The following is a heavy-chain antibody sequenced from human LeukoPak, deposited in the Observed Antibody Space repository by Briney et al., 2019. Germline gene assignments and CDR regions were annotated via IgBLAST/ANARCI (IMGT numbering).Heavy chain of an antibody. J-gene: IGHJ4*02. CDR2: ISTSGIT. Sequence: SPETLSLTCTVSGGSISSGSYYWHWIRQPAGKGLEWVGRISTSGITKYNPSLKSRVTIPVDTSKNQFSLKLSSVTAADTAVYYCARGPDYSNYVDYWGQGTLVTVSS. CDR3: ARGPDYSNYVDY. V-gene: IGHV4-61*02. D-gene: IGHD4-11*01. CDR1: GGSISSGSYY.